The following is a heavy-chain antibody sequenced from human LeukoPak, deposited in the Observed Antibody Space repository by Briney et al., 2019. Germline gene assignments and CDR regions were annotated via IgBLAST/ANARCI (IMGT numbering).Heavy chain of an antibody. CDR2: ISYDGSNK. D-gene: IGHD2-21*02. J-gene: IGHJ4*02. CDR3: ARGGDSAETAFDC. V-gene: IGHV3-30*03. Sequence: GRSLRLSCAASGFTFSSYGMHWVRQAPGKGLEWVAVISYDGSNKYYADSVKGRFTISRDNPKNTLYLQMNSLRDEDTAVYYCARGGDSAETAFDCWGQGTLVTVSS. CDR1: GFTFSSYG.